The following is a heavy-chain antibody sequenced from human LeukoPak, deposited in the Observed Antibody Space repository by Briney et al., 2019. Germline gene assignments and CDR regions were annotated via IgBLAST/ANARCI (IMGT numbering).Heavy chain of an antibody. CDR2: VNSEGQTT. CDR3: ARDPGSSSHDWYFDL. J-gene: IGHJ2*01. D-gene: IGHD1-26*01. V-gene: IGHV3-74*01. CDR1: GFTFSSNW. Sequence: GGSLRLSCAASGFTFSSNWMHWVSQVPGKGLVWVSRVNSEGQTTYYADSVKGRFIISRDNAKNTLYLQMNSLRAEDTAVYYCARDPGSSSHDWYFDLWGRGTLVTVSS.